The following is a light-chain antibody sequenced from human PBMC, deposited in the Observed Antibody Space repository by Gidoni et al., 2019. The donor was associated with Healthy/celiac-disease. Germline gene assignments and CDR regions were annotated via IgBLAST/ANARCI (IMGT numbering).Light chain of an antibody. CDR3: QQYGSSSLT. V-gene: IGKV3-20*01. J-gene: IGKJ4*01. CDR1: QSVSRSY. CDR2: GAS. Sequence: EIVLTQSPGTLSLSPGERATLSFRASQSVSRSYLAWYQQKPGQAPRLLIYGASSRATGIPDRFSGSGSGTDFTLTISRLEPEDFAVYYCQQYGSSSLTFGGGTKVEIK.